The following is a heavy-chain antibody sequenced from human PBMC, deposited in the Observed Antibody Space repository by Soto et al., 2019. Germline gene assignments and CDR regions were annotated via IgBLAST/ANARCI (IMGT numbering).Heavy chain of an antibody. Sequence: QVQLVQSGAEVKKPGPSVKVSCKASGGTFSSFTISWVRQAPGQGLEWMGGIIPIYGTANYAQKFQGRVTITADASTRTAYMELSSLRSEDTAVYYCAKDRRADWESYYYYAMDVWGQGTTVTVSS. V-gene: IGHV1-69*01. CDR1: GGTFSSFT. CDR2: IIPIYGTA. D-gene: IGHD1-26*01. J-gene: IGHJ6*02. CDR3: AKDRRADWESYYYYAMDV.